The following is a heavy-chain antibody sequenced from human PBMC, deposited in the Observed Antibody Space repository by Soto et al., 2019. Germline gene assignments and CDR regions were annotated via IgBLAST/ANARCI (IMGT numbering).Heavy chain of an antibody. CDR2: AGTSRKYI. CDR1: GYTLRDYS. CDR3: AKDKTTVVIPHFDY. D-gene: IGHD4-17*01. J-gene: IGHJ4*02. V-gene: IGHV3-21*05. Sequence: LRLSCAAFGYTLRDYSMNWIRQAPGKGLEWISYAGTSRKYIFYSDSVRGRFTISRDNSKNTLYLQMNSLRAEDTAVYYCAKDKTTVVIPHFDYWGQGTLVTVSS.